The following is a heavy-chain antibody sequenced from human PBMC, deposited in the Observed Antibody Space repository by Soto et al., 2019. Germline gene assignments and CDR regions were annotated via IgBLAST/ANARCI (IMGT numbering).Heavy chain of an antibody. CDR2: IYYSGDT. Sequence: SETLSLTCGVSGGSIGSSGYSWGCFRQSPGRGLEWIGSIYYSGDTYEDPSLKSRVTMSLDKSKHQFSLKLTSMTAADTAVYYCVASSTYVCSDEAYFDYWGQGTLVTVS. CDR1: GGSIGSSGYS. D-gene: IGHD3-16*01. V-gene: IGHV4-39*01. CDR3: VASSTYVCSDEAYFDY. J-gene: IGHJ4*02.